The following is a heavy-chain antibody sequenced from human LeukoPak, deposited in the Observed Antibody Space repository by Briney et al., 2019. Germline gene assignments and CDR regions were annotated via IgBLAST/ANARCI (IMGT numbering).Heavy chain of an antibody. J-gene: IGHJ4*02. CDR3: ARARHGAPKNYYDSSGYYPDY. V-gene: IGHV3-30-3*01. Sequence: GRSLRLSCAASGFTFSSYAMHWVRQAPGKGLEWVAVISYDGSNKYYADSVKGRFTISRDNSKNTLYLQMNSLRAEDTAVYCCARARHGAPKNYYDSSGYYPDYWGEGTLVTVSS. D-gene: IGHD3-22*01. CDR2: ISYDGSNK. CDR1: GFTFSSYA.